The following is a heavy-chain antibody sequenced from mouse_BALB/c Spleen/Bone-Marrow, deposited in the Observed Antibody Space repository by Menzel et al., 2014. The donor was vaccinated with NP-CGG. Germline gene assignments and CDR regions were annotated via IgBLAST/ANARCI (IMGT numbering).Heavy chain of an antibody. V-gene: IGHV1S81*02. Sequence: VQLQQSGAELVKPGASVKLSCKASGYTFTSYYMYWVKQRLGQGLEGIGEFIPSNDGTNFNEKFKSKTSPTVDKSSSTAYMQLSSLTSEDSAVYYCTREGDSPFAYWGQGTLVTVSA. CDR2: FIPSNDGT. CDR1: GYTFTSYY. J-gene: IGHJ3*01. CDR3: TREGDSPFAY. D-gene: IGHD2-13*01.